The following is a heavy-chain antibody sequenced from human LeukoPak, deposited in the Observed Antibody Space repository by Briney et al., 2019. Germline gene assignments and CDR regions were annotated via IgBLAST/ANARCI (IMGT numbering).Heavy chain of an antibody. V-gene: IGHV5-51*01. CDR3: ARRMPVNYDSSGFDY. CDR1: GYSFTSYW. D-gene: IGHD3-22*01. CDR2: IYPGDSDT. J-gene: IGHJ4*02. Sequence: GESLKISCKGSGYSFTSYWIGWVRQMPGKGLEWMGIIYPGDSDTRYSPSFQGQVTISADKSIRTAYLQWSSLKASDTAMYYCARRMPVNYDSSGFDYWGQGTLVTVSS.